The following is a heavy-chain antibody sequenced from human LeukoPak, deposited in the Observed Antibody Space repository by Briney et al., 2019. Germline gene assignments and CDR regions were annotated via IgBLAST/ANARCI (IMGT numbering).Heavy chain of an antibody. CDR2: ISSSSSYI. CDR3: ARDRVTAISPFVY. CDR1: GFTFSSYS. V-gene: IGHV3-21*01. D-gene: IGHD2-21*02. Sequence: GGSLRLSCAASGFTFSSYSMNWVRQAPGKGLEWVSSISSSSSYIYYADSVEGRFTISRDNAKNSLYLQMNSLRAEDTAVYYCARDRVTAISPFVYWGQGTLVTVSS. J-gene: IGHJ4*02.